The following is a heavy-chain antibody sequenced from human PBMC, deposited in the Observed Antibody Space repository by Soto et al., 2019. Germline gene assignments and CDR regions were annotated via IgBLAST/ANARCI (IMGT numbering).Heavy chain of an antibody. CDR2: IIPIFGTA. Sequence: QVQLVQSGAEVKKPGSSVKVSCKASGGTFSSYAIIWVRQAPGQGLEWMGGIIPIFGTANYAQKFQGRVTITADESTSTAYMELSSLRSEDTAVYYCARDHPTRPYYYYYGMDVWGQGTTVTVSS. CDR1: GGTFSSYA. V-gene: IGHV1-69*01. CDR3: ARDHPTRPYYYYYGMDV. J-gene: IGHJ6*02. D-gene: IGHD6-25*01.